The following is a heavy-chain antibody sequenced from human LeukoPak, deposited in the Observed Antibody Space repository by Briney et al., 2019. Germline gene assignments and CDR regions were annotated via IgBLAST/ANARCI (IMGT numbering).Heavy chain of an antibody. CDR2: INGGGSPI. V-gene: IGHV3-48*01. CDR3: VRDNPRCCGVIPANIDDY. Sequence: PGGSLRLSCAASGFTFSRDSMNWVRQAPGKGLEWVSYINGGGSPIFYADSVRGRFTIPRDNAKNSLHLQMNSLRAEDTAVYYCVRDNPRCCGVIPANIDDYWGQGTLVTVSS. J-gene: IGHJ4*02. D-gene: IGHD2-21*01. CDR1: GFTFSRDS.